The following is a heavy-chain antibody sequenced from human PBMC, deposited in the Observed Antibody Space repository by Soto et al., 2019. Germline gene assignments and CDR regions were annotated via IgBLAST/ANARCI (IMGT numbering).Heavy chain of an antibody. J-gene: IGHJ4*02. CDR3: ARGGQDFWSGPFDY. D-gene: IGHD3-3*01. V-gene: IGHV4-4*07. CDR2: IDNSGST. Sequence: SETLSLTCTVPGGSISNYFCNWIRQPAGKGLEWIGRIDNSGSTNYNPSLKSRITMSADTSRNQFSLKLNSVTAADTAVYYCARGGQDFWSGPFDYWGQGALVTVSS. CDR1: GGSISNYF.